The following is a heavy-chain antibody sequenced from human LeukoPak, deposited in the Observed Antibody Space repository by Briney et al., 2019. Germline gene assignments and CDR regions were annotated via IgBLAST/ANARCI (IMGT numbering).Heavy chain of an antibody. CDR1: GFSFSTYT. V-gene: IGHV3-23*01. CDR2: ITDSGKP. J-gene: IGHJ4*02. CDR3: ASRNYYLDH. Sequence: PGGSLRLSCAASGFSFSTYTMTGVRQAPGKGLEWVSGITDSGKPCYADSVRGRFTISRDNSKSTLYLQINSLRAEDTAVYYCASRNYYLDHWGQGALVTVSS. D-gene: IGHD3-10*01.